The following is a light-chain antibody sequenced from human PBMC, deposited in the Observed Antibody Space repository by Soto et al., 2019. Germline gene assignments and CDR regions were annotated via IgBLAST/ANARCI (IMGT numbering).Light chain of an antibody. Sequence: EIVLTQSPGTLSLSPGERATLSCRASQSVSSSYLAWYQQKPGQAPRLLIYGASSRATGMPDRFSGSGSGTDFTLTISRLEPEDFAVYYCQQYGSSPVFGGGTKVEIK. J-gene: IGKJ4*01. CDR2: GAS. V-gene: IGKV3-20*01. CDR1: QSVSSSY. CDR3: QQYGSSPV.